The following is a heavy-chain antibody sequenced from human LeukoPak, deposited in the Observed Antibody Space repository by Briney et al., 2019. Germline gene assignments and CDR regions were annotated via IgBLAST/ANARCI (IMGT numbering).Heavy chain of an antibody. D-gene: IGHD2-21*02. J-gene: IGHJ4*02. CDR2: IYSGGST. V-gene: IGHV3-53*01. CDR1: GFTVSSNY. CDR3: ARGNEVTSLDY. Sequence: GGSLRLSCAASGFTVSSNYMSWVRQAPGKGLEWVSVIYSGGSTYYADSVKGRFTISRDNSKNTLYLQMNSLRAEDTAVYYCARGNEVTSLDYWGQGTLVTVSS.